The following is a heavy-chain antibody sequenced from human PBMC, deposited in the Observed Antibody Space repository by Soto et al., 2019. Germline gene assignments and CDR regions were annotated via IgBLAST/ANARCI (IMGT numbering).Heavy chain of an antibody. CDR2: ISYDGSNK. CDR3: AKDISRALVVVPAARIGYYYMDV. CDR1: GFTFSSYG. J-gene: IGHJ6*03. V-gene: IGHV3-30*18. D-gene: IGHD2-2*01. Sequence: GGSLRLSCAASGFTFSSYGMHWVRQAPGKGLEWVAVISYDGSNKYYADSVKGRFTISRDNSKNTLYLQMNSLRAEDTAVYYCAKDISRALVVVPAARIGYYYMDVWGKGTTVTVSS.